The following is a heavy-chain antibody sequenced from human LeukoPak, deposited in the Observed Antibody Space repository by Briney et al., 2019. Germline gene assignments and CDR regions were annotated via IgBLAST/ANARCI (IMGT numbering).Heavy chain of an antibody. J-gene: IGHJ4*02. CDR3: ARGGLNCNYFDS. CDR1: GGSFSGYY. V-gene: IGHV4-34*01. CDR2: INEGGST. Sequence: PSETLSLTCAVYGGSFSGYYWSWIRQPPGKELEWIGEINEGGSTKYIPSLESRVTISVDTSKNQFSLKVNSVAAADTAVYYCARGGLNCNYFDSWGQGILVTVSS. D-gene: IGHD1-1*01.